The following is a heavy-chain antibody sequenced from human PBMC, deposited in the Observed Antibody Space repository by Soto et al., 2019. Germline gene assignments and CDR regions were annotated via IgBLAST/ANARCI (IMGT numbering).Heavy chain of an antibody. D-gene: IGHD2-21*02. Sequence: PGGSLRLSCAASGFTFDDYAMHWVRQAPGKGLEWVSGISWNSGSIGYADSVKGRFTISRDNAKNSLYLQMNSLRAEDTALYYCAKDLGCGGDCYPASYYYYGMDVWGQGTTVTVSS. CDR3: AKDLGCGGDCYPASYYYYGMDV. V-gene: IGHV3-9*01. CDR2: ISWNSGSI. CDR1: GFTFDDYA. J-gene: IGHJ6*02.